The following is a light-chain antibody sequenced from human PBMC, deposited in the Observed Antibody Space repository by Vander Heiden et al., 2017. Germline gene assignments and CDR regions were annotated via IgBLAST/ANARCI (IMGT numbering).Light chain of an antibody. CDR1: QTVSSY. CDR3: QQRGNWPQT. J-gene: IGKJ4*01. CDR2: DAS. V-gene: IGKV3-11*01. Sequence: EIVLTQSPATLCLSPGERATLSCRASQTVSSYLAWYQQKPGQAPRLLIYDASNRATGIPARFSGSGSGTDFTLTISSLEPEDFAVYYCQQRGNWPQTFGGGTKVEIK.